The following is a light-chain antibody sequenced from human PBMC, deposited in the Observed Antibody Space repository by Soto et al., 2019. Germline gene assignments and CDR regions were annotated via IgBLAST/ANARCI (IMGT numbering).Light chain of an antibody. CDR1: ASNIGSNV. CDR2: TKN. V-gene: IGLV1-44*01. Sequence: QSVLTQPPSASGPPGQRVTIFCSGSASNIGSNVVNWCQQLPGTAPKLLIYTKNRRPPGVSERFPGPTFGTSASLAIGGLEWDDGADYYCAAWDVSLSPYGCGTGTKVTAL. J-gene: IGLJ1*01. CDR3: AAWDVSLSPYG.